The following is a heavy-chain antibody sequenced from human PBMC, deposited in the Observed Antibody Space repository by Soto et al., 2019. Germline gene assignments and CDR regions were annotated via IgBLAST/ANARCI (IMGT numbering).Heavy chain of an antibody. CDR3: ARGSLGVDDLDY. CDR2: ITPMFETA. CDR1: GGSFSTYV. J-gene: IGHJ4*02. V-gene: IGHV1-69*12. Sequence: QVQLVQSGAQVKKPGSSVRVSCKASGGSFSTYVNTWVRQAPGQGLEWMGGITPMFETASYAQKFQGRVTLSADESTTTAYMELSNLTSEDTAVDYCARGSLGVDDLDYWGQGTLVTVSS. D-gene: IGHD3-10*01.